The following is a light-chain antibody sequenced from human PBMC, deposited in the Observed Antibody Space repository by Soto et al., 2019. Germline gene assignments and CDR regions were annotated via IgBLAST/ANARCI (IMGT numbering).Light chain of an antibody. CDR3: QQNDTWPWA. CDR2: GAS. CDR1: QIISSSY. Sequence: EIVLTQSPGTLSLSPGERATLSCRASQIISSSYLAIAWYQQKPGQPPRLLIYGASSRATGIPDRFSGSGSATDFTLTFSRLEPDDFGLSYRQQNDTWPWAFGQGTRVELK. J-gene: IGKJ1*01. V-gene: IGKV3-20*01.